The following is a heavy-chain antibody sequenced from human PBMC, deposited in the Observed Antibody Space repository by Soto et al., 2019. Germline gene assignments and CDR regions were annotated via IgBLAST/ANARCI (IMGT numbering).Heavy chain of an antibody. Sequence: QVQLVESGGGVVQPGRSLRLSCAASGFTFSSYAMHWVRQAPGKGLEWVAVISYDGSNKYYADSVKGRFTISRDNSKNTLYLQTNSLRAEDTAVYYCARGQGYSSGWYYFDYWGQGTLVTVSS. CDR3: ARGQGYSSGWYYFDY. V-gene: IGHV3-30-3*01. CDR1: GFTFSSYA. D-gene: IGHD6-19*01. J-gene: IGHJ4*02. CDR2: ISYDGSNK.